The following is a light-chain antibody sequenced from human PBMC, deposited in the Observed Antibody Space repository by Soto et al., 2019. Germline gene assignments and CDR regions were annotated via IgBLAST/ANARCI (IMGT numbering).Light chain of an antibody. Sequence: DIQLTQSPCSLSVSAGDRATITCRASQSISSYLDWYQQKPGKAPKLLIYAASSWQSGIPARFSGSGSGTDFTLTISSLQPEDFAAYYCQQYYSTPPTFGQGTKVDIK. CDR2: AAS. CDR3: QQYYSTPPT. V-gene: IGKV1-39*01. J-gene: IGKJ1*01. CDR1: QSISSY.